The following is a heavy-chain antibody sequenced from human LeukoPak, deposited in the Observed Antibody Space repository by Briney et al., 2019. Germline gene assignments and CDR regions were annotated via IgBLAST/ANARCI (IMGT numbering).Heavy chain of an antibody. V-gene: IGHV1-18*01. D-gene: IGHD1-1*01. CDR3: ARSRDNWNVGAFDI. Sequence: GASVKVSCKASGYTFTSYGISWVRQAPGQGLEWMGWISAYNGNTNYAQKLQGRVTMTTDTSTSTAYMELRSLRSDDTAVYYCARSRDNWNVGAFDIWGQGTMVTVSS. CDR2: ISAYNGNT. J-gene: IGHJ3*02. CDR1: GYTFTSYG.